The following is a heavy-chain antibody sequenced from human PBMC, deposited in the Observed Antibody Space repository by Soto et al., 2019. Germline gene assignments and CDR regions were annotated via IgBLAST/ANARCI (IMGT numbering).Heavy chain of an antibody. V-gene: IGHV1-46*03. D-gene: IGHD3-22*01. CDR2: ISPGGGTT. Sequence: VQLVQSGAEVKKPGASVKISCKASGYTFTTNFIHWIRQAPGQGLEWVGIISPGGGTTVYAQKFQGRVTMTMDMSTSTVYMELRNLRSEDTAVFYCARAHYDSDAFDFWGQGTMVIVSS. J-gene: IGHJ3*01. CDR3: ARAHYDSDAFDF. CDR1: GYTFTTNF.